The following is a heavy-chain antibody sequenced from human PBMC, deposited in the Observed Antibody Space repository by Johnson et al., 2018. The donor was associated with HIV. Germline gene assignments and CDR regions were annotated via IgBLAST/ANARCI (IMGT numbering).Heavy chain of an antibody. Sequence: VQLVESGGGLVKPGGSLRLSCAASGFIFSDYYMNWIRQAPGKGLEWVSIIYDGDATYYADSVTGRFTIPSDNAKNTLFLQMNSLRAEDTAVYYCARASDSYCSADCYVDGFQISDQGTKVIVSS. CDR2: IYDGDAT. CDR1: GFIFSDYY. J-gene: IGHJ3*02. D-gene: IGHD2-21*02. V-gene: IGHV3-66*01. CDR3: ARASDSYCSADCYVDGFQI.